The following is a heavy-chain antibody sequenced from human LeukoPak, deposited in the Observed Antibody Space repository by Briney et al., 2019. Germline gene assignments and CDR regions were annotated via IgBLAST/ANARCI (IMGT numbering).Heavy chain of an antibody. CDR2: ISSDGSNN. D-gene: IGHD1-26*01. CDR1: GFTFSSYG. Sequence: GRSLRLSCAASGFTFSSYGMHWVRQAPGKGLEWVAVISSDGSNNYYADSVKGRFTISRDNSKNMLYLQMNSLRAEDTAVYYCAKRGESGTSKRPPDYWGQGTLVTVS. J-gene: IGHJ4*02. CDR3: AKRGESGTSKRPPDY. V-gene: IGHV3-30*18.